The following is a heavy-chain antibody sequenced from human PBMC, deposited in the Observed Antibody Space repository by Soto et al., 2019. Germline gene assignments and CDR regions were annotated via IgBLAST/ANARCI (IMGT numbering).Heavy chain of an antibody. CDR1: SGSIINYY. V-gene: IGHV4-59*08. CDR2: IYYRGTT. CDR3: ARHGNGAASE. Sequence: QVQLQESGPGLVKPSETLSLTCTVSSGSIINYYWSWIRQPPGKGLEWIGYIYYRGTTCYNPSLNSRVIISVDASRNQFSLNLNSVPAADTAVYYCARHGNGAASEWGQGTLVTVSS. J-gene: IGHJ4*02. D-gene: IGHD2-15*01.